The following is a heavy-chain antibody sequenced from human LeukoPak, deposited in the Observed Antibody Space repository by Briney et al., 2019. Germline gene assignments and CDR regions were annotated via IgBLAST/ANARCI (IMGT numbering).Heavy chain of an antibody. V-gene: IGHV3-23*01. CDR1: GFTFSSYA. D-gene: IGHD3-10*01. CDR3: AKGWRDYYGSGSYDY. CDR2: ISGSGGST. J-gene: IGHJ4*02. Sequence: GGSLRLSCAASGFTFSSYAMSWVRQAPGKGLEWVSAISGSGGSTYYADSMKGRFTISRDNSKNTLYLQMNSLRAEDTAVYYCAKGWRDYYGSGSYDYWGQGTLVTVSS.